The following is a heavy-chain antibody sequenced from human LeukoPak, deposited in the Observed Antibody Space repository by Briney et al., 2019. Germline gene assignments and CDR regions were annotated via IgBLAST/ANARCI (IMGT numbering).Heavy chain of an antibody. D-gene: IGHD5-18*01. V-gene: IGHV3-30*04. CDR2: ISYDGSNK. J-gene: IGHJ4*02. CDR3: ARDLAVGGIQLWQGTFDY. Sequence: PGGSLRLSCAASGFTFSSYAMHWVRQAPGKGLEWVAVISYDGSNKYYADSVKGRFTISRDNSKNTLYLQMNSLRAEDTAVYYCARDLAVGGIQLWQGTFDYWGQGTLVTVSS. CDR1: GFTFSSYA.